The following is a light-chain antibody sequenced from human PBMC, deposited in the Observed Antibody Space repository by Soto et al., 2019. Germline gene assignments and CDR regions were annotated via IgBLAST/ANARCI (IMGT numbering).Light chain of an antibody. J-gene: IGLJ1*01. V-gene: IGLV2-14*01. Sequence: QSALTQPASVSGFPGQSITISCTGTSKDVGGYNYVSWYQKHPGKAPKLKIYDVNKRPSGVSNRFSGSKSGNTASLTISGLQAEDEADYYCSSYSNTSTLYVFGTGNKVTVL. CDR3: SSYSNTSTLYV. CDR1: SKDVGGYNY. CDR2: DVN.